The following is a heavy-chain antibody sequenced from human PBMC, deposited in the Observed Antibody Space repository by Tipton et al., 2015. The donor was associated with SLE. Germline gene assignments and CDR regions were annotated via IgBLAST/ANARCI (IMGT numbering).Heavy chain of an antibody. J-gene: IGHJ4*02. V-gene: IGHV4-61*02. Sequence: SLTCTVSGDSITSNNYHWSWIRQTAGKGLEWIGRISHTGINIYNPSLKSRLTMSVDTSKNQFSLSLTSVTATDTAVYYCTRGGFDWGFPYFDYWGQGALVTVSS. D-gene: IGHD3-9*01. CDR2: ISHTGIN. CDR1: GDSITSNNYH. CDR3: TRGGFDWGFPYFDY.